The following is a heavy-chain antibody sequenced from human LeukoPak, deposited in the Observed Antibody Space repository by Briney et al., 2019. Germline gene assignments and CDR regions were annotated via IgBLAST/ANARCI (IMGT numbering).Heavy chain of an antibody. J-gene: IGHJ4*02. CDR2: INPNSGGT. CDR1: GYTFTGYY. D-gene: IGHD5-12*01. CDR3: ARIRAQWLRFLSHFDY. Sequence: GASVKVSCKASGYTFTGYYMHWVRQAPGQGLEWMGWINPNSGGTNYAQKFQGRVTMTRDTSISTAYMELSRLRSDDTAVYYCARIRAQWLRFLSHFDYWGQGTLVTVSS. V-gene: IGHV1-2*02.